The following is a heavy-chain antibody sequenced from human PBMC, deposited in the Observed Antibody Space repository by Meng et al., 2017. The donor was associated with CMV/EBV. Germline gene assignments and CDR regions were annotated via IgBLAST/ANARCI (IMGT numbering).Heavy chain of an antibody. Sequence: ASVKVSCKASGYTFTGYYMHWVRQAPGQGLEWMGWINPNNGVTNYAQKFQGRVTMTRDTSISTAYMEVSRLRSDDTAVYYCARDDAGATIFGVVTRYGLDVWGQGTTVTVSS. V-gene: IGHV1-2*02. D-gene: IGHD3-3*01. J-gene: IGHJ6*02. CDR1: GYTFTGYY. CDR3: ARDDAGATIFGVVTRYGLDV. CDR2: INPNNGVT.